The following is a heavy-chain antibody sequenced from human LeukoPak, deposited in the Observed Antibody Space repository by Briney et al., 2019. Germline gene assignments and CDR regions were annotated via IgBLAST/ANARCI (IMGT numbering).Heavy chain of an antibody. V-gene: IGHV4-4*07. CDR2: IYTSGST. D-gene: IGHD4-11*01. CDR1: GGSISNYY. Sequence: SGTLSLTCTVSGGSISNYYWSWIRQPAGKGLEWIGRIYTSGSTNYNPSLKSRVTMSLDTSKNQFSLNLSSVTAADTAVYYCARYTVDGWDYFDYWSQGTLVTVSS. J-gene: IGHJ4*02. CDR3: ARYTVDGWDYFDY.